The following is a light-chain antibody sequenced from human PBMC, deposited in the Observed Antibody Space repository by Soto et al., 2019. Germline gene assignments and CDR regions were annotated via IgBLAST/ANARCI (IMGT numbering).Light chain of an antibody. CDR3: QQSYGTPPYS. CDR1: QSISSY. V-gene: IGKV1-39*01. CDR2: AAS. J-gene: IGKJ2*01. Sequence: DIQMTQSPSSLSASVGDRVTITCRASQSISSYLNWYQQKPGKAPKLLIYAASSLQSGVPSRFSGGGSGTDLALTISRLQREDFGTYYCQQSYGTPPYSFGQGTKLEIK.